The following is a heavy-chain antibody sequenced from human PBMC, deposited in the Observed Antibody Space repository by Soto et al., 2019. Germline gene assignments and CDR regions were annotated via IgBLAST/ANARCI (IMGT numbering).Heavy chain of an antibody. J-gene: IGHJ3*02. D-gene: IGHD3-22*01. Sequence: QVQLVQSGAEVKKPGSSVKVSCKASGGTFSSYTISWVRQAPGQGLEWMGRIIPILGIANYAQKFQGRVTITADNYTSTAYMEMSSLRCEDTAVYYCASDDYYDSSGYAFDIWGQGTMVTVSS. V-gene: IGHV1-69*02. CDR2: IIPILGIA. CDR1: GGTFSSYT. CDR3: ASDDYYDSSGYAFDI.